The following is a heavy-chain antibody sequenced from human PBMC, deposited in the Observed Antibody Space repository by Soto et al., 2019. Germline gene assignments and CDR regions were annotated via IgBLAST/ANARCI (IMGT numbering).Heavy chain of an antibody. CDR1: GFTFSSYA. CDR3: AKSGGGISGYSSGRGNYFDY. D-gene: IGHD6-19*01. J-gene: IGHJ4*02. Sequence: HPGGSLRLSCAASGFTFSSYAMSWVRQAPGKGLEWVSAISGSGGSTYYADSVKGRFTISRDNSKNTLYLQMNSLRAEDTAVYYCAKSGGGISGYSSGRGNYFDYWGQGTLVTVSS. V-gene: IGHV3-23*01. CDR2: ISGSGGST.